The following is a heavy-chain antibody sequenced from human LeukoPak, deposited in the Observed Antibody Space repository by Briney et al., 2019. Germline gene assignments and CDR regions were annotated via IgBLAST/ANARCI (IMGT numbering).Heavy chain of an antibody. J-gene: IGHJ4*02. CDR1: GYSISSGYY. V-gene: IGHV4-38-2*02. CDR3: ARSSGAARLIRPWVYYFDY. D-gene: IGHD6-6*01. CDR2: TYHSGST. Sequence: PSETLSLTCTVSGYSISSGYYWGWIRQPPGKGLEWIGSTYHSGSTYYNPSLKSRVTISVDTSKNQFSLKLSSVTAADTAVYYCARSSGAARLIRPWVYYFDYWGQGTLVTVSS.